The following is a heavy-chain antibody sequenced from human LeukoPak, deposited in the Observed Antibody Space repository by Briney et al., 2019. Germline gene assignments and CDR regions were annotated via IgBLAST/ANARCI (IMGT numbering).Heavy chain of an antibody. Sequence: PSETLSLTCTVSGGSISSSSYYWGWIRQPPGKGLEWIGSIYYSGSTYYNPSLKSRVTISVDTSKNQFSLKLSSVTAADTAVYYCARMMTTVTDFVGWFDPWGQGTLVTVSS. V-gene: IGHV4-39*07. J-gene: IGHJ5*02. D-gene: IGHD4-17*01. CDR1: GGSISSSSYY. CDR2: IYYSGST. CDR3: ARMMTTVTDFVGWFDP.